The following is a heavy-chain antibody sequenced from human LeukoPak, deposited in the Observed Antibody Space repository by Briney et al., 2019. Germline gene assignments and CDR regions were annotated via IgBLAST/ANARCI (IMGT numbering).Heavy chain of an antibody. CDR1: GFTFSSYW. CDR2: INQDGGEK. Sequence: GGSLRLSCAASGFTFSSYWMSWVRQAPGKGLEWVANINQDGGEKFYVDSVKGRFTISRDNAKNSLYLQMSSLRAEDTAMYYCARDIVVVPATFDYWGRGTLVSVSS. J-gene: IGHJ4*02. CDR3: ARDIVVVPATFDY. V-gene: IGHV3-7*01. D-gene: IGHD2-2*01.